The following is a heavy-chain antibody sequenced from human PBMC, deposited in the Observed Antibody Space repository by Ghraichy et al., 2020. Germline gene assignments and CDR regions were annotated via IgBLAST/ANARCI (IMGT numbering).Heavy chain of an antibody. CDR2: INDSGST. CDR3: ARIPYFVT. V-gene: IGHV4-34*01. J-gene: IGHJ5*02. D-gene: IGHD2/OR15-2a*01. Sequence: SETLSLTCAVYGGSFSNYHWSWIRQPPGKGLEWIGEINDSGSTNYNPSLKSRVTISVDTSKNHFSLSLSSVTAAVTAVYYCARIPYFVTWGQGTLVTVSS. CDR1: GGSFSNYH.